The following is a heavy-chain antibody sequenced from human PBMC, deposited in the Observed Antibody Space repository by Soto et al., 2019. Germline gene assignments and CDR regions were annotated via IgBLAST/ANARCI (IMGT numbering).Heavy chain of an antibody. CDR1: GGSVSDKTYY. Sequence: PSETLSLTCSVSGGSVSDKTYYWSWIRQPPGKGLEWMGRVYATGTSDYNPSLRSRIAMSVDISKKTFSLRLRSVTAADTGVYYCVRDGSKTLRDCFDPWGQGILVTVSS. CDR2: VYATGTS. V-gene: IGHV4-61*01. D-gene: IGHD4-17*01. CDR3: VRDGSKTLRDCFDP. J-gene: IGHJ5*02.